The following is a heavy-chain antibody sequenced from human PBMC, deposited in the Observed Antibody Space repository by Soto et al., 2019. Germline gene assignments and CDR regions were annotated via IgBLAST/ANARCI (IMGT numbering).Heavy chain of an antibody. D-gene: IGHD6-19*01. CDR2: IDPSDSYT. CDR1: GYSFTIYW. Sequence: GESLKISCKGSGYSFTIYWISWVRQMPGKGLEWMGRIDPSDSYTHYSPSFQGHVTISADKSISTAYLQWSSLKASDTAMYYCARQGPGIAVAGTIYYYGMDVWGQGTTVTVSS. V-gene: IGHV5-10-1*01. J-gene: IGHJ6*02. CDR3: ARQGPGIAVAGTIYYYGMDV.